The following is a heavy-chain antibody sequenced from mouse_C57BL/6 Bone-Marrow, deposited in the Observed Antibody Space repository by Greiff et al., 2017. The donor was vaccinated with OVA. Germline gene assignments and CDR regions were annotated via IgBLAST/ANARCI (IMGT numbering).Heavy chain of an antibody. D-gene: IGHD1-1*01. CDR1: GYTFTSYW. Sequence: QVQLQQPGTELVKPGASVKLSCKASGYTFTSYWMHWVKQRPGQGLEWIGNINPSNGGTNYNEKFKSKATLTVDKSSSTAYMQLSSLTSEDSAVYYCARESLYYGSSYSPFDYWGQGTTLTVSS. CDR2: INPSNGGT. CDR3: ARESLYYGSSYSPFDY. J-gene: IGHJ2*01. V-gene: IGHV1-53*01.